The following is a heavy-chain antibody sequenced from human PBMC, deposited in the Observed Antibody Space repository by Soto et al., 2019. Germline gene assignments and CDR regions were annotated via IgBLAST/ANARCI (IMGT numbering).Heavy chain of an antibody. CDR2: IDPSDSYT. CDR3: ARQEGFSGAWAIDY. J-gene: IGHJ4*02. V-gene: IGHV5-10-1*01. D-gene: IGHD2-15*01. CDR1: GYTFSSNW. Sequence: DVQLVQSGAEVKKPGESLRISCEASGYTFSSNWISWVRQMPGKGLEWMGRIDPSDSYTRYRPSFQGHVTISADKSLSTAYLQWSSLEASDTAMYYCARQEGFSGAWAIDYWGQGTLVTVSS.